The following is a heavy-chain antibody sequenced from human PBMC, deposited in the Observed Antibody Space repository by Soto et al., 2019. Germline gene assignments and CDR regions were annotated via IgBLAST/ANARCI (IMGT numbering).Heavy chain of an antibody. CDR1: GFTLGDYW. CDR3: ARDISNGYNSC. D-gene: IGHD2-2*02. J-gene: IGHJ4*02. Sequence: EVQLVESGGGLIQPGGSLKLSCTASGFTLGDYWMHWVRQIPGKGLVWVSRINNDGSVTNYAESVTGRFTISRDNAKNTLFLQITSLRQDDTAVYYCARDISNGYNSCWGQGTLVTVSS. CDR2: INNDGSVT. V-gene: IGHV3-74*01.